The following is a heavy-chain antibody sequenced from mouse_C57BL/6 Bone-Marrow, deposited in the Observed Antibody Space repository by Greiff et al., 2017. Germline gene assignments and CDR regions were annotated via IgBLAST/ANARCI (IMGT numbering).Heavy chain of an antibody. V-gene: IGHV5-4*01. CDR1: GFTFSSYA. CDR3: ARDERNYGNYAYFDV. D-gene: IGHD2-1*01. CDR2: ISDGGSYT. J-gene: IGHJ1*03. Sequence: EVKLVESGGGLVKPGGSLKLSCAASGFTFSSYAMSWVRQTPEKRLEWVATISDGGSYTYYPDNVKGRFTISRDNAKNNLYLQMSHLKSEDTAMYYCARDERNYGNYAYFDVWGTGTTVTVSS.